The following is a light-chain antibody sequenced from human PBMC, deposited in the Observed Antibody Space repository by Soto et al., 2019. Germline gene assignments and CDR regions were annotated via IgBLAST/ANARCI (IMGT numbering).Light chain of an antibody. V-gene: IGLV3-27*01. CDR3: YSAADNSWV. CDR2: KDS. CDR1: VLAKKY. J-gene: IGLJ3*02. Sequence: SYELTQPSSVSVSPGQTARITCSGDVLAKKYARWFQQKSGQAPVMVIYKDSERPSGIPERFSGSSSGTTVTLTISGAQVEDEADYYCYSAADNSWVFGGGTKVTVL.